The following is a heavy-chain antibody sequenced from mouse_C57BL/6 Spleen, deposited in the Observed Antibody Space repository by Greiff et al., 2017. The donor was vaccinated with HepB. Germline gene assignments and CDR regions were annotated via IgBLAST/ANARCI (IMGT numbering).Heavy chain of an antibody. D-gene: IGHD2-3*01. V-gene: IGHV1-50*01. CDR1: GYTFTSYW. CDR3: ARGNDGLSYLDY. Sequence: QVQLQQPGAELVKPGASVKLSCKASGYTFTSYWMQWVKQRPGQGLEWIGEIDPSDSYTNYNQKFKGKATLTVDTSSSTAYMQLSSLTSEDSAVYYCARGNDGLSYLDYGGQGTTLTVSS. J-gene: IGHJ2*01. CDR2: IDPSDSYT.